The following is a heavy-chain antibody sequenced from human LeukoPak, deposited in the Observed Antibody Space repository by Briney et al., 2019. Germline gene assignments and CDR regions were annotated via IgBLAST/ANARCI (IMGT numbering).Heavy chain of an antibody. Sequence: GGSLRLSCTASGFTLSRYWMSWVRQAPGKGLEWVGRSRDKAHSYTTEYAASVKGRFTISRDGSENSLFLQMNSLTHEDTAVYYCTTHAHSGTYSFDSWGQGTLVTVSS. CDR3: TTHAHSGTYSFDS. J-gene: IGHJ4*02. CDR1: GFTLSRYW. CDR2: SRDKAHSYTT. D-gene: IGHD1-26*01. V-gene: IGHV3-72*01.